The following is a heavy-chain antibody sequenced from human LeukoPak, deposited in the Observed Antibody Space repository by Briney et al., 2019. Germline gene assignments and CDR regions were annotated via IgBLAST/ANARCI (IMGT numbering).Heavy chain of an antibody. CDR2: FSSNGGST. V-gene: IGHV3-64*01. Sequence: GGSLRLSCAASGFTFSSYAMHWVRQAPGKGLEYVSAFSSNGGSTYYANSVKGRFTISRDNSKNTLYLQMGSLRAEDMAVYYCARPFYSGSYLGYAFDIWGQGTMVTVSS. CDR1: GFTFSSYA. J-gene: IGHJ3*02. CDR3: ARPFYSGSYLGYAFDI. D-gene: IGHD1-26*01.